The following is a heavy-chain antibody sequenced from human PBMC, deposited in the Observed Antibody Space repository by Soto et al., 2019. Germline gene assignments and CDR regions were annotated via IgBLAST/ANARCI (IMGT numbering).Heavy chain of an antibody. CDR3: AKGLSSAKTGYYYCYYYGMDV. D-gene: IGHD3-9*01. CDR1: GFTFDDYA. CDR2: ISWNSGSI. V-gene: IGHV3-9*01. J-gene: IGHJ6*02. Sequence: GGSLRLSCAASGFTFDDYAMHWVRQAPGKGLEWVSGISWNSGSIGYADSVKGRFTISRDNAKNSLYLQMNSLRTEDTALYYCAKGLSSAKTGYYYCYYYGMDVWGQGTTVTVSS.